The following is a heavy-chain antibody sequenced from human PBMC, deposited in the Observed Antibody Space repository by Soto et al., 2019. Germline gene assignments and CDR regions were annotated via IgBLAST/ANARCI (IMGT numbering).Heavy chain of an antibody. D-gene: IGHD3-3*01. CDR3: CRATISHLQYYYYYYMDV. CDR1: GFTFSSYG. CDR2: IGTASDT. V-gene: IGHV3-13*01. J-gene: IGHJ6*03. Sequence: PGGSLRLSCAASGFTFSSYGMHWVRQATGKGLEWVSAIGTASDTYYPGSVKGRFTISRENAKNSLYLQMNSLRAGDTAVYYCCRATISHLQYYYYYYMDVWGKGTTVTVSS.